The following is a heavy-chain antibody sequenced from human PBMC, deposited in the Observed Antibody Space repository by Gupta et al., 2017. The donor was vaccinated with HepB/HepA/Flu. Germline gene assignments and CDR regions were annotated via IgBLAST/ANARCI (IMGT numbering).Heavy chain of an antibody. J-gene: IGHJ4*02. Sequence: QVQLQESGPGLVKPSETLSLTCSVSGGSVSTYYWSWIRQPPGKGLEWIGYMYHSGSTKYNPSLNSRATISVDTSKNQFSLKLSSVTAADTAVYYCARDGGYCTNNVCYFDSWGQGTLVTVSS. CDR3: ARDGGYCTNNVCYFDS. CDR1: GGSVSTYY. CDR2: MYHSGST. V-gene: IGHV4-59*02. D-gene: IGHD2-8*01.